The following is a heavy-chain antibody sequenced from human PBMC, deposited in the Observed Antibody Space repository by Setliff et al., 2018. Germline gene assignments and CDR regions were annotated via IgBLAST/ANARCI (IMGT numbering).Heavy chain of an antibody. CDR1: GFSLNTTGEG. V-gene: IGHV2-5*02. J-gene: IGHJ5*02. Sequence: SGPTLVNPTQTLTLTCTFSGFSLNTTGEGVGWVRQPPGKALEWLALVYWDGDQRYSPSLNSRLSITKDSSKSQVFLTMTNMDPVDTATYYCALRRGNEWHLVRWFDPWGPGIQVTVSS. D-gene: IGHD6-6*01. CDR3: ALRRGNEWHLVRWFDP. CDR2: VYWDGDQ.